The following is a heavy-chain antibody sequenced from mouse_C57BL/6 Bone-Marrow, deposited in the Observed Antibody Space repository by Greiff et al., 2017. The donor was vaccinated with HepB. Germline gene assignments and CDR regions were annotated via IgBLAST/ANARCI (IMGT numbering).Heavy chain of an antibody. CDR2: INPSTGGT. V-gene: IGHV1-42*01. CDR3: ARGRLRREFAY. D-gene: IGHD2-2*01. CDR1: GYSFTGYY. Sequence: VQLKQSGPELVKPGASVKISCKASGYSFTGYYMNWVKQSPEKSLEWIGEINPSTGGTTYNQKFKAKATLTVDKSSSTAYMQLKSLTSEDSAVYYCARGRLRREFAYWGQGTLVTVYA. J-gene: IGHJ3*01.